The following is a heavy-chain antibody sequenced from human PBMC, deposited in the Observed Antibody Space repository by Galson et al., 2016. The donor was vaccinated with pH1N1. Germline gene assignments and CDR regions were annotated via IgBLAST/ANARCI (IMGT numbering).Heavy chain of an antibody. CDR1: GGPISNSY. V-gene: IGHV4-59*01. J-gene: IGHJ4*02. CDR2: IYYSGST. CDR3: AGVGKWVQLRRGFFAY. D-gene: IGHD5-18*01. Sequence: TLSLTCPVSGGPISNSYWSWIRQPPGKGLEWIGYIYYSGSTNYNPSLKSRVTMSIDASNNQFSLNLTSVTAADPAVYFCAGVGKWVQLRRGFFAYGGQGLLVTVSS.